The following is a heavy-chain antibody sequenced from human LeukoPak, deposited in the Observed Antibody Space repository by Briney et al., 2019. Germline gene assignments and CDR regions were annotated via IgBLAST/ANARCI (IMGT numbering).Heavy chain of an antibody. Sequence: ASVKVSCKASGYTFTSYGISWVRQTPGQGLEWMGWISAYNGNTNYAQKLQGRVTMTTDTSTSTAYMELRSLRSDDTAVYYCARGGWGIVVVPAAIDYRGQGTLVTVSS. J-gene: IGHJ4*02. V-gene: IGHV1-18*01. D-gene: IGHD2-2*02. CDR3: ARGGWGIVVVPAAIDY. CDR2: ISAYNGNT. CDR1: GYTFTSYG.